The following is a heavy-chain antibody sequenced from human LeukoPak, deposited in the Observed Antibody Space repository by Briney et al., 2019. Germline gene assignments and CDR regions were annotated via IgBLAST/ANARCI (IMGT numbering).Heavy chain of an antibody. D-gene: IGHD3-16*01. CDR3: AKVPGGGAMSFDY. CDR2: ISGSGGST. CDR1: GFTFSTYA. V-gene: IGHV3-23*01. J-gene: IGHJ4*02. Sequence: GGSLRLSCAASGFTFSTYAMNWVRQAPGKGLEWVSAISGSGGSTYYADSVKGRFTISRDNSKNTLYLQMNSLRAEDTAVYYCAKVPGGGAMSFDYWGQGTLVTVSS.